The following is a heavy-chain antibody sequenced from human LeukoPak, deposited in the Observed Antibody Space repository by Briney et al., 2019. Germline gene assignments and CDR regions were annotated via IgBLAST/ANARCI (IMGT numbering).Heavy chain of an antibody. D-gene: IGHD2-15*01. J-gene: IGHJ4*02. CDR1: GYSISSGYY. CDR2: IYHSGST. Sequence: SETLSLTCTVSGYSISSGYYWGWIRQPPGKGLEWIGSIYHSGSTYYNPSLKSRVTISVDTSKNQFSLKLSSETAADTAVYYCARVGSPYCSGGSCYSYFDYWGQGTLVTVSS. CDR3: ARVGSPYCSGGSCYSYFDY. V-gene: IGHV4-38-2*02.